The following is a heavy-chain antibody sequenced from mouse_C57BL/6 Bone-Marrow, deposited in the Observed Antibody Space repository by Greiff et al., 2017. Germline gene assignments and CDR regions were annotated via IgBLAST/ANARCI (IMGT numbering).Heavy chain of an antibody. Sequence: QVQLQQSGAELVRPGTSVKVSCKASGYAFTNYLIEWVKQRPGQGLEWIGVINPGSGGTIYNEKFKGKATLTADKSSSTAYMQLSSLTSEDSAVYFGARSRGYYQAWFAYWGQGTLVTVSA. V-gene: IGHV1-54*01. CDR3: ARSRGYYQAWFAY. J-gene: IGHJ3*01. CDR1: GYAFTNYL. CDR2: INPGSGGT. D-gene: IGHD2-3*01.